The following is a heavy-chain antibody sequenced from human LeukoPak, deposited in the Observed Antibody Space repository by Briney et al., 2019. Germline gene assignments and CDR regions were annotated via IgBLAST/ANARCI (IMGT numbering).Heavy chain of an antibody. Sequence: GGSLRLSCTASGFTFSNYWMHWVRQAPGKGLLWVSRINTDVSDTSYADSVKGRFSISRDNAKNTLYLQMNSLRAEDTAVYYCARDLTYGSGGYGGIFDYWGQGTLVTVSS. CDR2: INTDVSDT. CDR3: ARDLTYGSGGYGGIFDY. V-gene: IGHV3-74*01. CDR1: GFTFSNYW. D-gene: IGHD3-10*01. J-gene: IGHJ4*02.